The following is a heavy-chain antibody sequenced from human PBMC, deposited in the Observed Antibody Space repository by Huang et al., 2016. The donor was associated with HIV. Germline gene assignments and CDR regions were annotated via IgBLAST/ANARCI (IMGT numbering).Heavy chain of an antibody. Sequence: QVQLVQSGAEVKKPGASVKVSCKASGYTFTSYYMHWVRQAPGQGREWMGIINPSGGSTSYAQKLQGRVTMTRDTSTSTVYMELSSLRSEDTAVYYCARVRCSSTSCYGMDVWGQGTTVTVSS. CDR3: ARVRCSSTSCYGMDV. V-gene: IGHV1-46*01. D-gene: IGHD2-2*01. CDR2: INPSGGST. CDR1: GYTFTSYY. J-gene: IGHJ6*02.